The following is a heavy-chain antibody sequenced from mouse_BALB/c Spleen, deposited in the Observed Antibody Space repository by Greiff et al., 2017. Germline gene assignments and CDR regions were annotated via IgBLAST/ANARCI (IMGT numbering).Heavy chain of an antibody. Sequence: EVKLMESGGGLVKPGGSLKLSCAASGFTFSSYAMSWVRQTPEKRLEWVASISSGGSTYYPDSVKGRFTISRDNARNILYLQMSSLRSEDTAMYYCARGDDGYLFAYWGQGTLVTVSA. CDR1: GFTFSSYA. CDR2: ISSGGST. V-gene: IGHV5-6-5*01. J-gene: IGHJ3*01. CDR3: ARGDDGYLFAY. D-gene: IGHD2-3*01.